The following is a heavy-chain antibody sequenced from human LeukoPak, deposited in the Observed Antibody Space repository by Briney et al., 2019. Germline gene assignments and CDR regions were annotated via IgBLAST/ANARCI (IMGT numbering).Heavy chain of an antibody. CDR1: GGTFSSYA. D-gene: IGHD2-21*02. CDR3: AREEAYCGGDCSANY. CDR2: IIPIFGTA. V-gene: IGHV1-69*13. J-gene: IGHJ4*02. Sequence: SVKVSCKASGGTFSSYAISWVRQAPGQGLEWMGGIIPIFGTANYAQKFQGRVTITADESTSTAYMELSSLRSEDTAVYYCAREEAYCGGDCSANYWGQGTLVTVSS.